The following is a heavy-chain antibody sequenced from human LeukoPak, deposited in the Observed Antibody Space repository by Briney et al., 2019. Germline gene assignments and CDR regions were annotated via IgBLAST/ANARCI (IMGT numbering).Heavy chain of an antibody. V-gene: IGHV3-9*01. CDR3: ARLKGFKAAAADY. J-gene: IGHJ4*02. CDR1: GFTFDDYA. Sequence: GGSLRLSCAASGFTFDDYAMHWVRHTPGKGLEWVSGISWNSGSIGYADSVKGRFTISRENFKNTLYLQMNSLRDEDTAIYFCARLKGFKAAAADYWGQGTPVTVSS. D-gene: IGHD6-13*01. CDR2: ISWNSGSI.